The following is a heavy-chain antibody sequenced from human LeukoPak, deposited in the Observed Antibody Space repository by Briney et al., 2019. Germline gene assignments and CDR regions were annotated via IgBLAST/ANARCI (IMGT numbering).Heavy chain of an antibody. J-gene: IGHJ4*02. CDR2: ISGDNANS. CDR1: GYTFTSYG. D-gene: IGHD3-10*01. CDR3: ARFGPTMVRGVRD. V-gene: IGHV1-18*01. Sequence: RASVKVSCKASGYTFTSYGISWVRQAPGQGLEWMGWISGDNANSNYAQKLQGRVTMTSDTSTSTAYMELRSLISDDTAVYYCARFGPTMVRGVRDWGQGTLVTVSS.